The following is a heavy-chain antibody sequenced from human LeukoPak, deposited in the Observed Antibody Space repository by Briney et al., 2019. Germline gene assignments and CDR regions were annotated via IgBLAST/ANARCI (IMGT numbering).Heavy chain of an antibody. CDR1: GGTFSSYA. CDR2: IIPIFGTA. V-gene: IGHV1-69*05. Sequence: SVKVSCXASGGTFSSYAISWVRQAPGQGLEWMGGIIPIFGTANYAQKFQGRVTITTDESTSTAYMELSSLRSEDTAVYYCASAVRGVIITSYYMDVWGKGTTVTVSS. D-gene: IGHD3-10*01. CDR3: ASAVRGVIITSYYMDV. J-gene: IGHJ6*03.